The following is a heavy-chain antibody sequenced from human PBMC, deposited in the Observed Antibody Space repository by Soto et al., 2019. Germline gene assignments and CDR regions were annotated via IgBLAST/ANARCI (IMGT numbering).Heavy chain of an antibody. CDR3: ARPTLGYCSGGSCYSELDY. J-gene: IGHJ4*02. CDR2: INPSGGST. V-gene: IGHV1-46*03. CDR1: GYTFTSYY. D-gene: IGHD2-15*01. Sequence: QVQLVQSGAEVKKPGASVKDSCKASGYTFTSYYMHWVRQGPGQGLEWMGIINPSGGSTSYAQKFQGRVTMTRDTSTSTVYMELSSLRSEDTAVYYCARPTLGYCSGGSCYSELDYWGQGTLVTVSS.